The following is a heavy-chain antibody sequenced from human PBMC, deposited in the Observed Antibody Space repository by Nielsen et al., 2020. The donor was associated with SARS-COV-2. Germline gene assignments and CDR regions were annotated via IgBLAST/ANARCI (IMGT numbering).Heavy chain of an antibody. CDR3: ARANRAAAGTGPFDY. CDR2: IYPGDSDT. J-gene: IGHJ4*02. Sequence: WVRQMPGKGLEWMGIIYPGDSDTRYSPSFQGQVTISADKSISTAYLQWSSLKASDTAMYYCARANRAAAGTGPFDYWGQGTLVTVSS. V-gene: IGHV5-51*01. D-gene: IGHD6-13*01.